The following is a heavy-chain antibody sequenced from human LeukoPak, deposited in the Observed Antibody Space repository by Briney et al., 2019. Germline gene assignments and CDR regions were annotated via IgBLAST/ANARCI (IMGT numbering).Heavy chain of an antibody. J-gene: IGHJ4*02. CDR2: ISGSGGST. V-gene: IGHV3-23*01. CDR3: ARGARKGDDYGGFFDY. Sequence: QSGGSLRLSCAASGFTFSSYAMSWVRQAPGKGLEWVSAISGSGGSTYYADSVKGRFTISRDNSKNTVFLQMNSLKPEDTAVYYCARGARKGDDYGGFFDYWGQGTLVTVSS. D-gene: IGHD4-23*01. CDR1: GFTFSSYA.